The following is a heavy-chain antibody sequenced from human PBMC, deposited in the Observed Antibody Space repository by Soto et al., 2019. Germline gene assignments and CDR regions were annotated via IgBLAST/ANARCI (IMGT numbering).Heavy chain of an antibody. CDR1: GYAFTTYG. V-gene: IGHV1-18*01. D-gene: IGHD1-1*01. CDR3: ARGRYGDY. CDR2: ISAHNGNT. J-gene: IGHJ4*02. Sequence: QVHLVQSGAEVKKPGASVKVSCKGSGYAFTTYGITWVRKAPGQGLEWMGWISAHNGNTNYAQRHQGRVTVTRDTSTSTDYMEMRSLRSDDTAVDYCARGRYGDYWGQGALVTVSS.